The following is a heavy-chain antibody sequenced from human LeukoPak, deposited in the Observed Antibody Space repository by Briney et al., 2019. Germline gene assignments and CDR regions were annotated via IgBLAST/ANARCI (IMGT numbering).Heavy chain of an antibody. CDR3: ATYYCSSTNCYFDY. Sequence: PGGSLRLSCAASGFTFSSYWMSWVRQAPGKGLEWVANIKQDGSEKYYVDSVKGRFTISRDNAKNSLYLQMNSLRAEDTAVYYCATYYCSSTNCYFDYWGQGTLVTVSS. J-gene: IGHJ4*02. CDR2: IKQDGSEK. V-gene: IGHV3-7*01. CDR1: GFTFSSYW. D-gene: IGHD2-2*01.